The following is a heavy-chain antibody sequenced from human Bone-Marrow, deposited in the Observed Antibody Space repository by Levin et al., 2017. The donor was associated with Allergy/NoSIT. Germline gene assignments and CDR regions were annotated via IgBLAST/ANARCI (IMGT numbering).Heavy chain of an antibody. J-gene: IGHJ6*03. CDR2: VIPDFGST. CDR1: GGTFRSFG. CDR3: VRGTPAVAGTHYYYYMDV. D-gene: IGHD6-13*01. Sequence: SVKVSCWASGGTFRSFGITWVRQAPGQSLEWMGGVIPDFGSTKYAQSFQGRMTIVADESTSTAYMELSSLRSDDTAIYYCVRGTPAVAGTHYYYYMDVWGEGTTVTVSS. V-gene: IGHV1-69*13.